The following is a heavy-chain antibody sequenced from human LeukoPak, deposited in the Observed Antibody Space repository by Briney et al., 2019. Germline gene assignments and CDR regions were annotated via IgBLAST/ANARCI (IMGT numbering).Heavy chain of an antibody. CDR2: IIPILGIA. Sequence: SVKVSCKASGGTFSSYAISWVRQAPGQGLEWMGRIIPILGIANYAQKFQGRVTITADKSTSTAYMELSSLRSEDTAVYYCARSDITIFGVVIMPLDYWGQGTLATVSS. CDR3: ARSDITIFGVVIMPLDY. D-gene: IGHD3-3*01. J-gene: IGHJ4*02. CDR1: GGTFSSYA. V-gene: IGHV1-69*04.